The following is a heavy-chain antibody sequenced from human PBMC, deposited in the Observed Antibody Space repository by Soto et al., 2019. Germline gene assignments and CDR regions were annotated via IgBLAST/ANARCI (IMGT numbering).Heavy chain of an antibody. V-gene: IGHV3-30-3*02. CDR2: ISYDGRNK. Sequence: GSLRLSCAASAFSFSTYVMHWVRQAPGKGLDWVALISYDGRNKYYPDSVKGRFTVSRDNSKNTLFLQMNSLRVEDTAIYYCAKKVNSGPGSQYFDYWGQGTLVTVSS. J-gene: IGHJ4*02. D-gene: IGHD3-10*01. CDR3: AKKVNSGPGSQYFDY. CDR1: AFSFSTYV.